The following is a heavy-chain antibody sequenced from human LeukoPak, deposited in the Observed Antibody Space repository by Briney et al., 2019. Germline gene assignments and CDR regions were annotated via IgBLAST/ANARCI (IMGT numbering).Heavy chain of an antibody. V-gene: IGHV1-18*01. CDR3: ARDRVGAPEYFDY. D-gene: IGHD1-26*01. Sequence: ASVKVSCKASGYSFVGYGITWVRQAPGQGLEWMGWFNPENGNTNYAQKVQGRVTMTADTSTSTSYMELRSLRSDDTAVYYCARDRVGAPEYFDYWGQGTLVTVSS. J-gene: IGHJ4*02. CDR1: GYSFVGYG. CDR2: FNPENGNT.